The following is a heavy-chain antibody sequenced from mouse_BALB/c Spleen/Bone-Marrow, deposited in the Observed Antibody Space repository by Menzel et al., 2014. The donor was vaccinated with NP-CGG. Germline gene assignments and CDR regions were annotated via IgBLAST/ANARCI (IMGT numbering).Heavy chain of an antibody. CDR3: ARGYYGSSTFAY. D-gene: IGHD1-1*01. CDR2: INPSSGYT. CDR1: GYTFTSYT. V-gene: IGHV1-4*02. Sequence: VPLPPSAAELARPGASVKMSCKASGYTFTSYTMHWVKQRPGQGLEWIGYINPSSGYTDYNQKFKDKTTLTADKSSSTAYMQLSSLTSEDSAVYYCARGYYGSSTFAYRGQGTLVTVSA. J-gene: IGHJ3*01.